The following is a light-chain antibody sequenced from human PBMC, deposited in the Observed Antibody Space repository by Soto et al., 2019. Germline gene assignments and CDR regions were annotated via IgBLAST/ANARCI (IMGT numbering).Light chain of an antibody. CDR1: QSVSSSY. CDR2: SAS. CDR3: QRYDSAGT. J-gene: IGKJ2*01. V-gene: IGKV3-20*01. Sequence: IVLTQSPGTLSLSPGERATLSCRASQSVSSSYLGWYQQKPGQAPRLLIYSASSRATGVPDRFSGSGSGTVFTLTISRLEPEDFALYYCQRYDSAGTFGQGTTLEI.